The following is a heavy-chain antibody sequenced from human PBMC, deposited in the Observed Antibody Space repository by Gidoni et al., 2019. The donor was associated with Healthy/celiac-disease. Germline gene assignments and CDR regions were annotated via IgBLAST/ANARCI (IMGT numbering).Heavy chain of an antibody. CDR2: IYWDDDK. V-gene: IGHV2-5*02. CDR1: GFSLSTSGVG. D-gene: IGHD2-8*01. Sequence: QITLKESGPTLVKPTQTLTLTCTFSGFSLSTSGVGVGWIRQPPGKALEWLALIYWDDDKRYSPSLKSRLTITKDTSKNQVVLTMTNMDPVDTATYYCAHISLRPHRVLMVYARNNWFDPWGQGTLVTVSS. CDR3: AHISLRPHRVLMVYARNNWFDP. J-gene: IGHJ5*02.